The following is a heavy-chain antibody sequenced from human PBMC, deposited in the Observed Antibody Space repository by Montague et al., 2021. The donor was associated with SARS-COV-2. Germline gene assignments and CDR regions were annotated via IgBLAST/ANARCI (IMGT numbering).Heavy chain of an antibody. CDR1: GFSLSTSGMC. CDR2: IDWDDDK. J-gene: IGHJ3*02. D-gene: IGHD3-22*01. V-gene: IGHV2-70*11. CDR3: ARTPYYYDSSGYYYGAFDI. Sequence: PALVXPTQTLTLTCTFSGFSLSTSGMCVSWIRQPPGKALEWLARIDWDDDKYYSTSLKTRLTISKDTSKNQVVLTMTNMDPVDTATYYCARTPYYYDSSGYYYGAFDIWGQGTMVTVSS.